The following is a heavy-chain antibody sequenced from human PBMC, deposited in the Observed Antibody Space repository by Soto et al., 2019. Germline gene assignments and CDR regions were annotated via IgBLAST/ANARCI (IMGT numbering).Heavy chain of an antibody. CDR1: GFDFSSYA. CDR2: ISGTGIPT. J-gene: IGHJ5*02. CDR3: AKSFCSSSSCFFLWVDP. V-gene: IGHV3-23*01. Sequence: EVQLLESGGALVHPGGSLRLSCAASGFDFSSYAMSWVRQVPGKGLECISLISGTGIPTLYAESVKGRFSVSRENSKDTLFLEMNNLGVDDTAMYYCAKSFCSSSSCFFLWVDPWGPGTLVTVSS. D-gene: IGHD2-2*01.